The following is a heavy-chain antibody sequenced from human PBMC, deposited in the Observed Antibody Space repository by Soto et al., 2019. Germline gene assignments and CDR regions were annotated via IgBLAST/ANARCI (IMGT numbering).Heavy chain of an antibody. Sequence: PGGSLRLSCAVSGFTFSSYGMNWVRQAPGKGLEWVSSISSSSSYIYYADSVKGRFTISRDNAKNSLYLQMNSLRAEDTAVYYCARAVVTFGGVIVRQGYYYYMDVWGKGTTVTVSS. CDR1: GFTFSSYG. CDR3: ARAVVTFGGVIVRQGYYYYMDV. CDR2: ISSSSSYI. J-gene: IGHJ6*03. V-gene: IGHV3-21*01. D-gene: IGHD3-16*02.